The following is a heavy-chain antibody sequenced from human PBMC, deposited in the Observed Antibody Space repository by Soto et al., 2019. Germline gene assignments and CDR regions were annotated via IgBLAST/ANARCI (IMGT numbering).Heavy chain of an antibody. Sequence: GGSLRLSCAASGFTFSTYSMTWVRQAPGKGLEWVAHITATGGSTYYADSVRGRFTISRDTSGNTLYLQMNSLRAEDTALYYCAKCMQAYWNYDAHHIWGQGTMVTVSS. D-gene: IGHD1-7*01. CDR1: GFTFSTYS. V-gene: IGHV3-23*01. J-gene: IGHJ3*02. CDR2: ITATGGST. CDR3: AKCMQAYWNYDAHHI.